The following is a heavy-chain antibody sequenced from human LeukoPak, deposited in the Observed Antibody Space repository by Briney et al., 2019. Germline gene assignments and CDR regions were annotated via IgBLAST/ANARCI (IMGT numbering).Heavy chain of an antibody. CDR2: ISYDGSNK. CDR3: ARDQGASPGVTLGY. CDR1: GFTFSSYA. J-gene: IGHJ4*02. Sequence: PGGSLRLSCAASGFTFSSYAMHWVRQAPGKGLEWVAVISYDGSNKYYADSVKGRFTISRDNSKNTLYLQMNSLRAEDTAVYYCARDQGASPGVTLGYWGQGTLVTVSS. V-gene: IGHV3-30-3*01. D-gene: IGHD4-4*01.